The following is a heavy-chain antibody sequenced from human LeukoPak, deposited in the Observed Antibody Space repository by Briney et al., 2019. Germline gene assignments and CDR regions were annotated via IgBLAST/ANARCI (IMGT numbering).Heavy chain of an antibody. J-gene: IGHJ4*02. Sequence: PGGSLRLSCAASGFTFSSYGMHWVRQAPGKGLEWVAVISYDGSNKYYADSVKGRFTISRDNSKNTLYLQMNSLRAEDTAVYYCAKDKTPWGSSSWYYFDYRGQGTLVTVSS. V-gene: IGHV3-30*18. D-gene: IGHD6-13*01. CDR3: AKDKTPWGSSSWYYFDY. CDR1: GFTFSSYG. CDR2: ISYDGSNK.